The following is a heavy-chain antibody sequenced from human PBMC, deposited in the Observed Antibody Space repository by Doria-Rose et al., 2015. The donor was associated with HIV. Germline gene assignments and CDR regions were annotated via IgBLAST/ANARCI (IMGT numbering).Heavy chain of an antibody. CDR3: ARIKSSRWYHKYYFDF. Sequence: QITLKESGPVLVKPTETLTLTCTVSGVSLSSPGMGVSRIRQPLGKALEWLANIFSDDERSYKTSLKSRLTISRGTSKSQVVLTMTGMDPVDTATYYCARIKSSRWYHKYYFDFWGQGTLVIVSA. V-gene: IGHV2-26*01. J-gene: IGHJ4*02. CDR2: IFSDDER. CDR1: GVSLSSPGMG. D-gene: IGHD6-13*01.